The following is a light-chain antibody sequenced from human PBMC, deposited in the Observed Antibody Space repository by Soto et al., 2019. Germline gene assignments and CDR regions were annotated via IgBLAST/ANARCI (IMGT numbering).Light chain of an antibody. Sequence: EIVLTQSPATLSLSPGERATLSCRASQSVSSYLAWYQQKPGQAPRLLIYDASNRATGIPARFSGSGSGTDFTLTISSLEPEDFAVYYCQQRSNWPGTFGGATKV. V-gene: IGKV3-11*01. J-gene: IGKJ4*01. CDR3: QQRSNWPGT. CDR1: QSVSSY. CDR2: DAS.